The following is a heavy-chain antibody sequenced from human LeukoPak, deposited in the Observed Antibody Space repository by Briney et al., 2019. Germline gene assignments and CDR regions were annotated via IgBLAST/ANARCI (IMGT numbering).Heavy chain of an antibody. V-gene: IGHV4-31*11. CDR2: IYYSGST. Sequence: PSETLSLTCAVSGGSISSGGYYWRWIRQHPGKGLEWIGNIYYSGSTYYNPSLKSRVIISVDTSKNQFSLKVSSVTAADTAVYYCARDTTLDYWGQGTLVTVSS. J-gene: IGHJ4*02. CDR3: ARDTTLDY. D-gene: IGHD1-1*01. CDR1: GGSISSGGYY.